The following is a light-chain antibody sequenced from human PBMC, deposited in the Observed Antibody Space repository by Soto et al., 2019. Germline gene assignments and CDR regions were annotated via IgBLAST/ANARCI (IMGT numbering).Light chain of an antibody. J-gene: IGKJ1*01. CDR3: QQYRSSPWT. CDR1: QTIRSNY. Sequence: ETVLTQSPGTLSLSPGERATLSCRASQTIRSNYLAWYRQTPGQAPRLLIYGASNRATGIPDRFSGSGSGSDFTLIISRLEPEDFALYYRQQYRSSPWTFGQGTKVEIK. CDR2: GAS. V-gene: IGKV3-20*01.